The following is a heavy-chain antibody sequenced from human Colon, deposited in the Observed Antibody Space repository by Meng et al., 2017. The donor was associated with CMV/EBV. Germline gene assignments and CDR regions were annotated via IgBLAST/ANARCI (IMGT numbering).Heavy chain of an antibody. CDR1: GFTFPAYW. CDR3: VRDKGDGFNRFHYFDY. D-gene: IGHD2/OR15-2a*01. Sequence: GGSLRLSCAASGFTFPAYWMHWVRQVPGKGLEWVARINTDGASKTYADSVRGRFTSSRDNPKETVFVQMTSLRADDTAIYYCVRDKGDGFNRFHYFDYWAQGTQVTVSS. V-gene: IGHV3-74*01. J-gene: IGHJ4*02. CDR2: INTDGASK.